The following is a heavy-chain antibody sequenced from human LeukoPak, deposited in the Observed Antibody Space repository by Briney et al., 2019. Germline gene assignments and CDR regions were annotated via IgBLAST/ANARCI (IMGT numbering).Heavy chain of an antibody. CDR1: GYSISSDNW. Sequence: PSETLSLTCAVSGYSISSDNWWGWIRQPPGKGLEWIGYIYYSGSIYYNPSLKSRVTMSVDTSKNQFSLKLSSVTAVDTAAYYCARKRSGISYFDDWGQGTLVTVSS. CDR3: ARKRSGISYFDD. J-gene: IGHJ4*02. CDR2: IYYSGSI. V-gene: IGHV4-28*05. D-gene: IGHD1-26*01.